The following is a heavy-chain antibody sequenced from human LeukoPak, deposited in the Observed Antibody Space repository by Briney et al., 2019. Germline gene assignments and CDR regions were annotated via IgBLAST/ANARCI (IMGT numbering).Heavy chain of an antibody. Sequence: SVKVSCKASGGTFSSYAISWVRQAPGQGLEWMGGIIPIFGTANYAQKFQGRVTITADKSTSTAYMELSSPRSEDTAVYYCARGLQLVLPDYWGQGTLVTVSS. D-gene: IGHD6-13*01. CDR3: ARGLQLVLPDY. CDR1: GGTFSSYA. V-gene: IGHV1-69*06. CDR2: IIPIFGTA. J-gene: IGHJ4*02.